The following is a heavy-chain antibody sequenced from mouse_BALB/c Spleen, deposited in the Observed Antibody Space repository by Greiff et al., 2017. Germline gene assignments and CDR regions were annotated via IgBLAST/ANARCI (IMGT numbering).Heavy chain of an antibody. CDR2: ISSGSSTI. Sequence: EVQLVESGGGLVQPGGSRKLSCAASGFTFSSFGMHWVRQAPEKGLEWVAYISSGSSTIYYADTVKGRFTISRDNPKNTLFLQMTSLRSEDTAMYYCARGPYYGPQNFDFWGQGTTLTVSS. CDR3: ARGPYYGPQNFDF. J-gene: IGHJ2*01. D-gene: IGHD2-10*01. CDR1: GFTFSSFG. V-gene: IGHV5-17*02.